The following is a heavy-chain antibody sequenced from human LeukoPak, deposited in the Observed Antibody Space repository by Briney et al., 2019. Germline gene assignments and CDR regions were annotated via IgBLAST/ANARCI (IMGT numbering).Heavy chain of an antibody. D-gene: IGHD6-19*01. V-gene: IGHV1-69*13. CDR2: IIPIFGTA. CDR1: GGTFSSYP. J-gene: IGHJ4*02. Sequence: SVKVSCKVSGGTFSSYPISWVRQAPGQGLEWMGGIIPIFGTANYAQKFQGRVTITADESTSTAYMELSSLRSEDTAVYYCAREPSAVADDYWGQGTLVTVSS. CDR3: AREPSAVADDY.